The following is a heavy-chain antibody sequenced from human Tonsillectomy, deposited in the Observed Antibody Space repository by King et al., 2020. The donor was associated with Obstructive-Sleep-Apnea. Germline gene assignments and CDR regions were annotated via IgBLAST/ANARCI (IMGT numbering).Heavy chain of an antibody. Sequence: VQLVESGAEVKKPGESLKISCQGSGYNFTSHWINWVRQMPGKGLEWMGRIDPSDSYTNYSPSFQGHVTVSADKSINTAYLQWSSLKASDTAMYYCARRIAAAGPPFDYWGQGTLVIVSS. CDR2: IDPSDSYT. J-gene: IGHJ4*02. CDR3: ARRIAAAGPPFDY. CDR1: GYNFTSHW. D-gene: IGHD6-13*01. V-gene: IGHV5-10-1*03.